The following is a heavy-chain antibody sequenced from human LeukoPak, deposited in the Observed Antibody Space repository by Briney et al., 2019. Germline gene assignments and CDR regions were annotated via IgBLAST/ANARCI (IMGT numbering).Heavy chain of an antibody. CDR2: ISYDGSNK. CDR1: GFTFSSYA. V-gene: IGHV3-30*04. J-gene: IGHJ4*02. Sequence: GGSLRLSCAASGFTFSSYAMHWVRQAPGKGLEWVALISYDGSNKYYTHSVKGRFTISRDNSKNTLYLQMNSLRAEDTAMYYCARVVDGGSYWEPLDYWGQGTLVTVSS. D-gene: IGHD1-26*01. CDR3: ARVVDGGSYWEPLDY.